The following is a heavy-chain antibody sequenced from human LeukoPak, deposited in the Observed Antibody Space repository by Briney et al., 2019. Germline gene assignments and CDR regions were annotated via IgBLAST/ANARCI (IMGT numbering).Heavy chain of an antibody. V-gene: IGHV1-2*02. J-gene: IGHJ4*02. D-gene: IGHD3-10*02. CDR1: GYTXTGYY. CDR3: ARKSTVRRTSEFDY. CDR2: INSNSGDT. Sequence: ASVKVSCKASGYTXTGYYMNWVRQAPGQGLEWLGWINSNSGDTKYAQKFRGRVTMTSDTSINTGYMALSSLTSDDTAVYYCARKSTVRRTSEFDYWGQGSLVTVSS.